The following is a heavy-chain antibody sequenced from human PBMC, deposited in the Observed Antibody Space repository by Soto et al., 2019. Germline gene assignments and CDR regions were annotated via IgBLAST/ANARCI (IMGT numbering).Heavy chain of an antibody. CDR2: IYHIGTT. Sequence: XASLSLPCAVCGFCISSGYFWCWVRQPPGKGPEWLGSIYHIGTTYYNPSVKGRVTISVDTSKNQFSLKMSSVTAADTAVYYCARASSGYYWFDPCGQRTLVTVSS. D-gene: IGHD3-22*01. J-gene: IGHJ5*02. CDR3: ARASSGYYWFDP. V-gene: IGHV4-38-2*01. CDR1: GFCISSGYF.